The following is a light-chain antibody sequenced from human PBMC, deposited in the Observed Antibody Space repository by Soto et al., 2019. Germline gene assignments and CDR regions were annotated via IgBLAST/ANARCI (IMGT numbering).Light chain of an antibody. V-gene: IGLV2-14*01. CDR2: QVT. Sequence: QSVLTQPASVSGSLGQSITISCTGTTRDIAGYNYISWYQQLPGKAPKLMIYQVTIRPSGISNRFSGSKSGNTASLTISGLQAAEEADYSCPSFSSSTSLYVFGTGTKVTVL. CDR1: TRDIAGYNY. J-gene: IGLJ1*01. CDR3: PSFSSSTSLYV.